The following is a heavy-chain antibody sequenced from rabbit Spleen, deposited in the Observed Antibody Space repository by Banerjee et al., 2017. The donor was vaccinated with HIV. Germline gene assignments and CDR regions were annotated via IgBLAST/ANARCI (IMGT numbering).Heavy chain of an antibody. D-gene: IGHD4-1*01. Sequence: QEQLVESGGGLVQPEGSLTLTCKASGFSFSDRDVMCWVRQAPGKGLECIACIYGGSSGSTYYASWAKGRFTISKTSSTTVTLQMTSLTAADTATYFCVREVAAKFSLWGPGTLVTVS. V-gene: IGHV1S45*01. CDR2: IYGGSSGST. CDR3: VREVAAKFSL. J-gene: IGHJ4*01. CDR1: GFSFSDRDV.